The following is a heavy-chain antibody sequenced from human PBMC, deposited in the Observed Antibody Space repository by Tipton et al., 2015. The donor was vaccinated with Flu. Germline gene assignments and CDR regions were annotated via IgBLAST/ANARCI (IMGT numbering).Heavy chain of an antibody. CDR3: ARGSGSGTYMIFDF. Sequence: TLSLTCSVSGDSIRSYSWSWIRQPAGKGLEWIGRMYSSGTTKYNPSLKSRVTMSVDTTKNQFSLKLSSVTAADTAVYYCARGSGSGTYMIFDFWGQGTLVTVSS. CDR2: MYSSGTT. CDR1: GDSIRSYS. D-gene: IGHD3-10*01. V-gene: IGHV4-4*07. J-gene: IGHJ5*01.